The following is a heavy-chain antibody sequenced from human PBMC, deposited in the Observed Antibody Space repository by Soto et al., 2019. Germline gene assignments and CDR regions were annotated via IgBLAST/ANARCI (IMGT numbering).Heavy chain of an antibody. D-gene: IGHD3-10*01. CDR2: TYYRSKWYN. Sequence: PSQTLSLTCAISGDSVSSNSAAWNWIRQSPSRGLEWLGRTYYRSKWYNDYAVSVKSRITINPDTSKNQFSLQLNSVTPEDTAVYYCARDCPTKSSGSGSYYHQIFGFDYWGQGTLVTVSS. J-gene: IGHJ4*02. V-gene: IGHV6-1*01. CDR3: ARDCPTKSSGSGSYYHQIFGFDY. CDR1: GDSVSSNSAA.